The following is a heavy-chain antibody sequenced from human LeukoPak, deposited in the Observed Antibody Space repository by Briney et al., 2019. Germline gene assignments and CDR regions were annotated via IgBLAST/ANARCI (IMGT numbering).Heavy chain of an antibody. J-gene: IGHJ4*02. CDR1: GFTFSDYY. D-gene: IGHD6-19*01. Sequence: PGGSLRLSCAASGFTFSDYYMSWIRQAPGKGLEWVSYISSSGSTIYYADSVKGRFTISRDNAKNSLYLQMNTLRTEDTAVYYCAKEGWRSSGWYSSYSDYWDQGTLVTVSS. CDR3: AKEGWRSSGWYSSYSDY. CDR2: ISSSGSTI. V-gene: IGHV3-11*04.